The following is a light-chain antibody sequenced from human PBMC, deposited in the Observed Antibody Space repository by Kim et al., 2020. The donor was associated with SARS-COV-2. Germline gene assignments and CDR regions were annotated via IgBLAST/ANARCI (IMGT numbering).Light chain of an antibody. J-gene: IGLJ3*02. V-gene: IGLV8-61*01. CDR1: PLSVSTSFY. Sequence: GGPVPLTFAFAPLSVSTSFYPSWYPQTPGQTPRTLIYSTNTRSYGVPDRFSGSILGNKAVLTITGAQADDESHYYCALYLGSGTWVFGGGTQLTVL. CDR3: ALYLGSGTWV. CDR2: STN.